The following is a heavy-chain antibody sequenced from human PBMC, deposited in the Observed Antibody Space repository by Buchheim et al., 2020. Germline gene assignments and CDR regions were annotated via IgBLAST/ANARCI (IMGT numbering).Heavy chain of an antibody. D-gene: IGHD1-14*01. CDR1: GFTFSTYA. Sequence: EVQLLESGGALVQPGGSLRLSCTASGFTFSTYAMIWVRQAPGKGLEWVSSLSNSGRAKYYAGSVKGRFTVFRDNSQNTVYLQMNSLKVDDTAVYYCAKDPTGAPSGPMDNWGQGTL. CDR2: LSNSGRAK. V-gene: IGHV3-23*01. J-gene: IGHJ4*02. CDR3: AKDPTGAPSGPMDN.